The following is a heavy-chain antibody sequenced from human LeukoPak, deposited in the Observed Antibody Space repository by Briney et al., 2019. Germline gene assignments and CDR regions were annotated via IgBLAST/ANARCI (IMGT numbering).Heavy chain of an antibody. Sequence: PGRSLRLSCAASGFAFSSYEMNWVRQAPGKGLEWVSYISTSVSTIYYADSVKGRFTISRDNAKNSLFLQMNILRAEDTAVYYCARGSDGCVCAFDSWGQGPMVTVSS. V-gene: IGHV3-48*03. J-gene: IGHJ3*02. CDR3: ARGSDGCVCAFDS. CDR2: ISTSVSTI. D-gene: IGHD2-21*02. CDR1: GFAFSSYE.